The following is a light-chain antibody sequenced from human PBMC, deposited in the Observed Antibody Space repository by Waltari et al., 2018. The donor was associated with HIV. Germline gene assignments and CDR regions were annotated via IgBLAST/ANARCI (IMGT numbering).Light chain of an antibody. CDR3: QQYGTSRT. J-gene: IGKJ1*01. V-gene: IGKV3-20*01. CDR2: GAS. CDR1: QSISSSY. Sequence: EIVLTQSPGTLSLSPGERATLSCRASQSISSSYLAWYQQKPGQAPRLLIYGASSRATGIPDRFNGSASGTDFTLTITRLEPEDFAMYYCQQYGTSRTFGQGTKVEIK.